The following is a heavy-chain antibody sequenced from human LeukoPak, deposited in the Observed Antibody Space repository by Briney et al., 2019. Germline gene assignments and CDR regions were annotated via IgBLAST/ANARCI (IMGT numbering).Heavy chain of an antibody. Sequence: PGRSLRLSCAASGFTFNSYGMHWVRQAPGKGLEWVAVIWYDGSSKYYPDSVKGRFTISRDISKNTLYLQMNSLRAEDTAVYYCAGAKGGYSYGYDAFNIWGQGTMVTVPS. J-gene: IGHJ3*02. CDR3: AGAKGGYSYGYDAFNI. CDR2: IWYDGSSK. D-gene: IGHD5-18*01. V-gene: IGHV3-33*01. CDR1: GFTFNSYG.